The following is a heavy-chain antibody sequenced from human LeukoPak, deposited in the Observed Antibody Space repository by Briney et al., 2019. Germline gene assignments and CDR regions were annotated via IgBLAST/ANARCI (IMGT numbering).Heavy chain of an antibody. V-gene: IGHV1-2*02. CDR1: GYTFDGHY. CDR3: VQFELDY. D-gene: IGHD1-7*01. Sequence: GASVKVSCRASGYTFDGHYIHWVRQAPGQGLEWMGWINPNSGGTKYAQKFQGRVTMTRDTSISTAYMDLSRLRSDDTAVYYCVQFELDYWGQGTLVTVSS. J-gene: IGHJ4*02. CDR2: INPNSGGT.